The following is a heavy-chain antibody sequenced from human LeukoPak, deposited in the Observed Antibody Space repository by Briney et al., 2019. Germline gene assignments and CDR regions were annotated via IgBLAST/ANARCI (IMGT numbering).Heavy chain of an antibody. CDR3: ARFTYTTRPSDV. J-gene: IGHJ6*04. D-gene: IGHD6-6*01. V-gene: IGHV4-4*08. Sequence: PSGTLSLTCSVSGGSISGYYWSWIRQPPGQTLEWIGYIYSSGSTNYNPSLQSRVTMSVDTSMNQFSLRLSSVTAADTAIYYCARFTYTTRPSDVWGKGTTVTVSP. CDR2: IYSSGST. CDR1: GGSISGYY.